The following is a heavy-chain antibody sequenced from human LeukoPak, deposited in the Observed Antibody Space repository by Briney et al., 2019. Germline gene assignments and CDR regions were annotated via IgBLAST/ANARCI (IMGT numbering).Heavy chain of an antibody. D-gene: IGHD3-10*01. J-gene: IGHJ5*02. CDR2: IYTSGST. V-gene: IGHV4-61*02. CDR3: ARDRKNYYGSGSYSPNWFDP. CDR1: GGSISSGSYY. Sequence: KSSQTLPLTCTVSGGSISSGSYYWSWIRQPAGKGLEWIGRIYTSGSTNYNPSLKSRVTISVDTSKNQFSLKLSSVTAADTAVYYCARDRKNYYGSGSYSPNWFDPWGQGTLVTVSS.